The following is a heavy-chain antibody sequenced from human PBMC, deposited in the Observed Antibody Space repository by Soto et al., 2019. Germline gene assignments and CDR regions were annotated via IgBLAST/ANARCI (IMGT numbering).Heavy chain of an antibody. CDR3: ARDSDYGSNSGWLDP. CDR2: IWFDGSNT. Sequence: GGSLRLSCAASGFTFNNYGMHWVRQAPGKGLEWVAAIWFDGSNTHYADSVKGRFTVSRDNSKNTLDLQMTSLRGEDTAVYYCARDSDYGSNSGWLDPWGQGTLVTVSS. J-gene: IGHJ5*02. D-gene: IGHD4-17*01. V-gene: IGHV3-33*01. CDR1: GFTFNNYG.